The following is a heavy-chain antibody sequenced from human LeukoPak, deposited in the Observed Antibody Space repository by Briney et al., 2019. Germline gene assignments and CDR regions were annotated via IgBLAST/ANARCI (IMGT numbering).Heavy chain of an antibody. Sequence: GGSLRLSCAASGFTFDDYGMSWVRQAPGKGLEWVFGINWNGGSTGYADSVKGRFTISRDNAKNSLDLQMNSLRAEDTALYYCARGYLTYYYYYMDVWGKGTTVTVSS. CDR1: GFTFDDYG. J-gene: IGHJ6*03. V-gene: IGHV3-20*04. CDR3: ARGYLTYYYYYMDV. CDR2: INWNGGST. D-gene: IGHD1-26*01.